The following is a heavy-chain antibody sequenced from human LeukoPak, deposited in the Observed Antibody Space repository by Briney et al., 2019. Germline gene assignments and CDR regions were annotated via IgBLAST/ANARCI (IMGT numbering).Heavy chain of an antibody. Sequence: SETLSLTYAVYGGSFSGYYWSWIRQPPGKGLEWIGEINHSGSTNYNPSLKSRVTISVDTSKNQFSLKLSSVTAADTAVYYCAGFCGGDCSPYYYYGMDVWGQGTTVTVSS. V-gene: IGHV4-34*01. D-gene: IGHD2-21*02. CDR1: GGSFSGYY. CDR3: AGFCGGDCSPYYYYGMDV. J-gene: IGHJ6*02. CDR2: INHSGST.